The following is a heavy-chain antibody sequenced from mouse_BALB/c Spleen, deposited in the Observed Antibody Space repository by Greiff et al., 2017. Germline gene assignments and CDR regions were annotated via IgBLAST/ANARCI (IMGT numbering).Heavy chain of an antibody. D-gene: IGHD2-1*01. V-gene: IGHV10-1*02. J-gene: IGHJ1*01. Sequence: EVKLVESGGGLVQPKGSLKLSCAASGFTFNTYAMNWVRQAPGKGLEWVARIRSKSNNYATYYADSVKDRFTISRDDSQSMLYLQMNNLKTEDTAMYYCVRRGNFLYWYFDVWGAGTTVTVSS. CDR2: IRSKSNNYAT. CDR1: GFTFNTYA. CDR3: VRRGNFLYWYFDV.